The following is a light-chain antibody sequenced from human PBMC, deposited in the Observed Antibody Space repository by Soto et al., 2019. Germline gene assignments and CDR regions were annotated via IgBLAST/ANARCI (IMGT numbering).Light chain of an antibody. CDR3: SSYAGSNIYV. CDR1: SSDVGAYNY. Sequence: QSALTQPASVSGSPGQSLTISCSGSSSDVGAYNYVSWYQRHPGKAPKLMIYDVSNRPSGVSNRFSGSKSGNTASLTISGLQAEAEADYFCSSYAGSNIYVFGGGTKVTVL. CDR2: DVS. V-gene: IGLV2-14*01. J-gene: IGLJ1*01.